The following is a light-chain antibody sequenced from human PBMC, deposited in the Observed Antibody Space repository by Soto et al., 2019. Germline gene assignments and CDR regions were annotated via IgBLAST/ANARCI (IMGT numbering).Light chain of an antibody. CDR1: QSVSSY. J-gene: IGKJ4*01. CDR2: DAS. CDR3: QQRSNWPPSLT. V-gene: IGKV3-11*01. Sequence: DIVMTQSPDSLAVSPGERATLSCRASQSVSSYLAWYQQKPGQAPRLLIYDASNRATGIPARFSGSGSGTDFTLTISSLEPEDFAVYYCQQRSNWPPSLTFGGGTKVEIK.